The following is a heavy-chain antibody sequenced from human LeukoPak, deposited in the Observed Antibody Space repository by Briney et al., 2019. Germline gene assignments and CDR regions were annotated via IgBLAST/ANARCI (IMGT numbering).Heavy chain of an antibody. V-gene: IGHV3-21*01. J-gene: IGHJ4*02. D-gene: IGHD3-10*01. Sequence: GGSLRLSCAASGFTFSNFAMSWVRQAPGKGLEWVSSISSSSSYIYYADSVKGRFTISRDNAKNSLYLQMNSLRAEDTAVYYCARANYYGSGSYDNYFDYWGQGTLVTVSS. CDR1: GFTFSNFA. CDR2: ISSSSSYI. CDR3: ARANYYGSGSYDNYFDY.